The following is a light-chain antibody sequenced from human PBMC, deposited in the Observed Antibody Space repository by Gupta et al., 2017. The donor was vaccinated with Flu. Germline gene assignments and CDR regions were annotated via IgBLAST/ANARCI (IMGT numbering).Light chain of an antibody. Sequence: NFMLTQTRPVSQSPGKTVTISCTRSSGSIASNYVQWYQQRPGSALTTLSYEDNQRPSGVPKRFACTIDSSSTYAFTDSSGLKAEDDSSDYCQCCDSATRVIFGGGTKLTVL. J-gene: IGLJ2*01. CDR2: EDN. CDR1: SGSIASNY. V-gene: IGLV6-57*03. CDR3: QCCDSATRVI.